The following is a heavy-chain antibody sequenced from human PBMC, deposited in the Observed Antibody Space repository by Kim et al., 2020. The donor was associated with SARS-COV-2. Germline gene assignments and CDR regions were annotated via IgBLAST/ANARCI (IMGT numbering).Heavy chain of an antibody. CDR1: GGSISSYY. V-gene: IGHV4-59*13. D-gene: IGHD3-9*01. Sequence: SETLSLTCTVSGGSISSYYWSWIRQPPGKGLEWIGYIYYSGSTNYNPSLKSRVTISVDTSKNQFSLKLSSVTAADTAVYYCARDHLPRYGDWLRGYYYYGMDVWGQGTTVTVSS. CDR3: ARDHLPRYGDWLRGYYYYGMDV. CDR2: IYYSGST. J-gene: IGHJ6*02.